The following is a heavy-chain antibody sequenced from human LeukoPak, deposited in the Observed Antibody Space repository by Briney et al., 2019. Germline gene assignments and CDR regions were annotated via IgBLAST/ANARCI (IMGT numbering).Heavy chain of an antibody. J-gene: IGHJ4*02. CDR1: GFIFSTYY. Sequence: GGSLRLSCAASGFIFSTYYMTWVRQAPGKGLEWVAGIKQDGSENYYVDSVKGRFTISRGNSKNSLYLQMNSLRAEDTAVYFCARERYCTTATCYVGVPFDYWGQGTLVTVSS. CDR2: IKQDGSEN. D-gene: IGHD2-2*01. V-gene: IGHV3-7*01. CDR3: ARERYCTTATCYVGVPFDY.